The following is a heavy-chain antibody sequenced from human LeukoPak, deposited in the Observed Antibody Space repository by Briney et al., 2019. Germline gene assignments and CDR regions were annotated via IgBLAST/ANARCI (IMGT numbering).Heavy chain of an antibody. CDR2: IYYSGST. Sequence: TLSLTCPVSGGSISSGGYYWSWIRQHPGKGLEWIGYIYYSGSTYYNPSLKSRVTISVDTSKNQFSLKLSSVTAADTAVYYCARDCTLAAAGYNWFDPWGQGTLVTVSS. J-gene: IGHJ5*02. CDR3: ARDCTLAAAGYNWFDP. CDR1: GGSISSGGYY. V-gene: IGHV4-31*03. D-gene: IGHD6-13*01.